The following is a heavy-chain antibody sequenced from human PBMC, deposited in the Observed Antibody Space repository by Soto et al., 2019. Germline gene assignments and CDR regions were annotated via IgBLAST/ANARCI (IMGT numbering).Heavy chain of an antibody. Sequence: ASLKVSCKASTYTFPPYSFYLVRQAPGQGLEWMGIINPSGGSTRYAQKFQGRVTMTSDTSTGTVYMELRSLRSEDTAMYYCARSRGVPHNFDNWGQGTLVTVSS. CDR3: ARSRGVPHNFDN. J-gene: IGHJ4*02. V-gene: IGHV1-46*01. D-gene: IGHD3-10*01. CDR1: TYTFPPYS. CDR2: INPSGGST.